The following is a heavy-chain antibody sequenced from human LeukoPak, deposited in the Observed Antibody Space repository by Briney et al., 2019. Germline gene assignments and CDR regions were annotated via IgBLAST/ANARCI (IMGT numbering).Heavy chain of an antibody. D-gene: IGHD3-22*01. CDR3: ARAPHFFDTSGSRYYFDY. V-gene: IGHV4-39*07. Sequence: SETLSLTCSVSGGSIRSTTYYWGWIRQPPGKGLEWIGSIYYSGNTYYSPSLMSRVTISVDTFKNQFSLILRSVTAADTAVYYCARAPHFFDTSGSRYYFDYWGQGALVTVSS. J-gene: IGHJ4*02. CDR1: GGSIRSTTYY. CDR2: IYYSGNT.